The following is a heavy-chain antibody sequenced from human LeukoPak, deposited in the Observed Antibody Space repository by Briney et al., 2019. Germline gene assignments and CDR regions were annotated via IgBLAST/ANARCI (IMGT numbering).Heavy chain of an antibody. CDR1: GYTFTGYY. V-gene: IGHV1-2*02. J-gene: IGHJ6*03. D-gene: IGHD1-26*01. CDR2: INPNSGGT. Sequence: ASVKVSCKASGYTFTGYYMHWVRQAPGQGLEWMGWINPNSGGTNYAQKFQGRVTMTRDTSISTAYMELSRLRSEDTAVYYCARGVGATISYYHYYIDVWGKGTTVTVSS. CDR3: ARGVGATISYYHYYIDV.